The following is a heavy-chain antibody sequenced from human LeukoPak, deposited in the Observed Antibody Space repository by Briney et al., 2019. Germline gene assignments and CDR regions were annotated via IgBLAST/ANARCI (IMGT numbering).Heavy chain of an antibody. CDR3: ARESLLGGIDY. Sequence: GGSLRLSGAASGFTFSRYWMTWVRQAPGKGLEWVATIKEDGSEKYCADSVKGRCTISRDNAKKSLYLQMNSLRAEDTAIYHCARESLLGGIDYWGQGALVTVSS. CDR1: GFTFSRYW. J-gene: IGHJ4*02. V-gene: IGHV3-7*04. D-gene: IGHD3-16*01. CDR2: IKEDGSEK.